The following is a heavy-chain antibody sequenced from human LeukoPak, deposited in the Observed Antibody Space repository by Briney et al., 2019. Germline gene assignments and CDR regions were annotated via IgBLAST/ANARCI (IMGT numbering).Heavy chain of an antibody. J-gene: IGHJ4*02. CDR2: IRYDGSNK. D-gene: IGHD5-18*01. Sequence: PGGSLRLSCAASGFTFSSYGMRWVRQAPGKGLEWVAFIRYDGSNKYYADSVKGRFTISRDNSKNTLYLQMNSLRAEDTAVYYCAKVSGYSYGYSGYYFDYWGQGTLVTVSS. CDR3: AKVSGYSYGYSGYYFDY. V-gene: IGHV3-30*02. CDR1: GFTFSSYG.